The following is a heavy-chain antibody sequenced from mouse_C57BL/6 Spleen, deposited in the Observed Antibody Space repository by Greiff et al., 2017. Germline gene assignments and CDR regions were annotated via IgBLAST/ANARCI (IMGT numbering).Heavy chain of an antibody. D-gene: IGHD2-4*01. Sequence: QVQLQQPGAELVMPGASVKLSCKASGYTFTSYWMHWVKQRPGQGLEWIGEIDPSDSYTNYNQTFKGKSTLTVDKSSSTAYMQLSSLTSEDSAVYYCARFYYDYDGRVYYYAMDYWGQGTSVTVSS. CDR3: ARFYYDYDGRVYYYAMDY. CDR2: IDPSDSYT. CDR1: GYTFTSYW. V-gene: IGHV1-69*01. J-gene: IGHJ4*01.